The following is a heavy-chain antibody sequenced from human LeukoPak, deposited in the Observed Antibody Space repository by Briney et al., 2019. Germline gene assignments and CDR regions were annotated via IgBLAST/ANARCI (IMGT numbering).Heavy chain of an antibody. Sequence: GGSLRLSCTASGFTFSDYWMTWVRQAPGKGLEWVANIKQDGKDKYYVGSVKGRFTISRDNAKNSLYLQMNSLRAEDTAIYYCALRINVDNKESCYRPIDSWGRGTLVTVSS. CDR2: IKQDGKDK. D-gene: IGHD2-15*01. CDR1: GFTFSDYW. J-gene: IGHJ4*02. V-gene: IGHV3-7*01. CDR3: ALRINVDNKESCYRPIDS.